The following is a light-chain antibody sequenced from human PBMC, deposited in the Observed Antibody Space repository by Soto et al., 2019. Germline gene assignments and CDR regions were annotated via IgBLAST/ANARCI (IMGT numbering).Light chain of an antibody. CDR3: CAYAGSTSWV. Sequence: QSVLTQPASVSGSPGQSITISCTGTSSDVGSYNLVSWYQQHPGKAPKVIIYEVSKGPSGVSHRFSGSKSGNTASLTISGLQAEDEADYFCCAYAGSTSWVFGGGTKLTVL. CDR1: SSDVGSYNL. CDR2: EVS. J-gene: IGLJ3*02. V-gene: IGLV2-23*02.